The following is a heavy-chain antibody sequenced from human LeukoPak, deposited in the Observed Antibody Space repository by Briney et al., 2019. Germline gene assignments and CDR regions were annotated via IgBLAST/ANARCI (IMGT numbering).Heavy chain of an antibody. D-gene: IGHD2-2*02. CDR1: GFTFSSYS. CDR3: ACMSQDIVVVPAAITPDY. V-gene: IGHV3-21*01. CDR2: ISSSSSYI. J-gene: IGHJ4*02. Sequence: GGSLRLSCAASGFTFSSYSMNWVRQAPGKGLEWVSSISSSSSYIYYADSVKGRFTISRDNAKNSLYLQMNSLRAEDTAVYYCACMSQDIVVVPAAITPDYWGQGTLVTVSS.